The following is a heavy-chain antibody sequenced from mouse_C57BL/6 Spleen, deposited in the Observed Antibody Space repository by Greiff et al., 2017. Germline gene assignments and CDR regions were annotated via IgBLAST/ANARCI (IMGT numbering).Heavy chain of an antibody. CDR2: IDPNSGGT. CDR1: GYTFTSYW. CDR3: AREGNWGLDY. D-gene: IGHD4-1*01. V-gene: IGHV1-72*01. Sequence: QVQLKQPGAELVKPGASVKLSCKASGYTFTSYWMHWVKQRPGRGLEWIGRIDPNSGGTKYNEKFKSKATLTVDKPSSTAYMQLSSLTSEDSAVYYCAREGNWGLDYWGQGTTLTVSS. J-gene: IGHJ2*01.